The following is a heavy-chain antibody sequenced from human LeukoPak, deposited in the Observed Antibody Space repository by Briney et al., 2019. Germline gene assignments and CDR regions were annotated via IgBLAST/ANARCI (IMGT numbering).Heavy chain of an antibody. J-gene: IGHJ5*02. CDR2: IYYSGGT. D-gene: IGHD6-19*01. Sequence: SETLSLTCTVSGGSISSSSYYWGWIRQPPGKGLEWIGSIYYSGGTYYNPSLTSRVTISIDTSKNQLSMQLNSVTAADTAVYYCAKGAGPPWFDPWGQGTLVTVSS. CDR1: GGSISSSSYY. CDR3: AKGAGPPWFDP. V-gene: IGHV4-39*07.